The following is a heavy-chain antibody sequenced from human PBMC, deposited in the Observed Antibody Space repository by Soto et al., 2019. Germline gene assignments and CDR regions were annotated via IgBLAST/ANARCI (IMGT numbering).Heavy chain of an antibody. Sequence: SGPTLVNPTQTLTLTCTFSGFSLSTTGVGVGWIRQPPGKALEWLALIYWDDDKRYSPSLKSRLTITKDTSKNQVVLTMTNMDPVDTATYYCAHKSEWFGELLGWFDPWGQGTLVTVSS. CDR2: IYWDDDK. CDR3: AHKSEWFGELLGWFDP. J-gene: IGHJ5*02. V-gene: IGHV2-5*02. D-gene: IGHD3-10*01. CDR1: GFSLSTTGVG.